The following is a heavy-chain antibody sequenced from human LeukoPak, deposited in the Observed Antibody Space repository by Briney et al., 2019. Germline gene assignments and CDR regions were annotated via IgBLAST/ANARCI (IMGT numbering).Heavy chain of an antibody. CDR2: IYYSGST. CDR1: GGSISSYY. Sequence: PSETLSLTCTVSGGSISSYYWSWIRQPPGKGLEWIGYIYYSGSTNYNPSLKSRVTISVDTSKIQFSLKLSSVTAADTAVYYCARHQEGFLEWLLPFDYWGQGTLVTVSS. CDR3: ARHQEGFLEWLLPFDY. J-gene: IGHJ4*02. D-gene: IGHD3-3*01. V-gene: IGHV4-59*08.